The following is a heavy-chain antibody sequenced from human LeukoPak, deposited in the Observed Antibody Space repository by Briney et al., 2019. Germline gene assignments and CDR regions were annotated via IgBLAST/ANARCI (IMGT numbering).Heavy chain of an antibody. D-gene: IGHD5-18*01. Sequence: ASVKVSCKASGYTFTNYYIHWVRQAPGQGLEWMGLINPGGDNTDYAQNFQGRVTMTRDTSTSTVYMELSSLSSDDTALFYCARDLDTSVVGNWFDPWGQGTLVTVSS. V-gene: IGHV1-46*01. J-gene: IGHJ5*02. CDR1: GYTFTNYY. CDR3: ARDLDTSVVGNWFDP. CDR2: INPGGDNT.